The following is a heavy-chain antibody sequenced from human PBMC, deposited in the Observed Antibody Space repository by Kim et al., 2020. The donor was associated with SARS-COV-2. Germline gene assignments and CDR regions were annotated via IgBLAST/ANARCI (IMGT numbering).Heavy chain of an antibody. CDR2: IRSKAYGGTT. CDR1: GFTFGDYA. D-gene: IGHD3-22*01. CDR3: TRAIYDSSGYVFDY. Sequence: GGSLRLSCTASGFTFGDYAMSWFRQAPGKGLEWVGFIRSKAYGGTTEYAASVKGRFTISRDDSKSIAYLQMNSLKTEDTAVYYCTRAIYDSSGYVFDYWGQGTLVTVSS. V-gene: IGHV3-49*03. J-gene: IGHJ4*02.